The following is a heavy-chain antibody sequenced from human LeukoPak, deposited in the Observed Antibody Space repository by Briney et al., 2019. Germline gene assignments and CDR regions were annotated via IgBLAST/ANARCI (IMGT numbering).Heavy chain of an antibody. J-gene: IGHJ5*02. Sequence: SETLSLTCAVYGGSFSGYYWSWIRQPPGKGLEWVGGIYYSGSTYYNPSLKSRVTISVDTSKNQFSLKLSSVTAADTAVYYCARLSFVVVPAAMVSSWFDPWGQGTLVTVSS. CDR1: GGSFSGYY. CDR2: IYYSGST. CDR3: ARLSFVVVPAAMVSSWFDP. V-gene: IGHV4-34*01. D-gene: IGHD2-2*01.